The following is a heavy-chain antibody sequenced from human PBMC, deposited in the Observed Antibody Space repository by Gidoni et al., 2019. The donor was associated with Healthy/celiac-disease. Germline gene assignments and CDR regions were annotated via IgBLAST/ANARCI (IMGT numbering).Heavy chain of an antibody. Sequence: QVQLQQWGAGLLKPSETLSLPCAVYGGSFSGYYWSWIRQPPGKGLEWIGEINHSGSTNSNPSLKSRVTISGETSKYQFSLKLSSVTAADTAVYYCAKGRFDYFDYWGQGTLVTVSS. CDR3: AKGRFDYFDY. V-gene: IGHV4-34*01. CDR2: INHSGST. CDR1: GGSFSGYY. J-gene: IGHJ4*02. D-gene: IGHD3-16*01.